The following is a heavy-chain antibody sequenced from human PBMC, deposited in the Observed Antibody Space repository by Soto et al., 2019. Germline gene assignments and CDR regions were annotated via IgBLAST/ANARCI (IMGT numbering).Heavy chain of an antibody. CDR2: IKQDGSEK. V-gene: IGHV3-7*05. D-gene: IGHD2-2*01. J-gene: IGHJ6*02. CDR3: ARVDCSSIGCYGDYSYYGMDV. CDR1: AFTFRNYW. Sequence: EVQLVESGGGLVQPGGSLRLSCAASAFTFRNYWMSWVRQAPGKGLEGVANIKQDGSEKYYVDSVKGRFTISRDNAKSSLYLQINSLRAEDTAVYYCARVDCSSIGCYGDYSYYGMDVWGQGTTVTVS.